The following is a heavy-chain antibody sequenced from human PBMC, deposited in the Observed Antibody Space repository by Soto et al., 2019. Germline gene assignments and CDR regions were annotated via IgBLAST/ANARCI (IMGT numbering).Heavy chain of an antibody. CDR2: IYYSGST. J-gene: IGHJ4*02. CDR3: ARDPTRRIAVAGTS. D-gene: IGHD6-19*01. Sequence: QVQLQESGPGLVKPSETLSLTCTVSGGSVSSGSYYWSWIRQPPGKGLEWIGYIYYSGSTNYNPSLKSRVTISVDTSKNQFSPKLSSVTAADTAVYYCARDPTRRIAVAGTSWGQGTLVTVSS. CDR1: GGSVSSGSYY. V-gene: IGHV4-61*01.